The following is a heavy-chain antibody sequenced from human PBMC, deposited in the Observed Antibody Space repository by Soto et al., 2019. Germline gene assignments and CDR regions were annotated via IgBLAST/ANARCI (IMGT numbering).Heavy chain of an antibody. CDR2: GST. CDR3: ARDSGSGSYCSHYYYYGMDV. J-gene: IGHJ6*02. V-gene: IGHV4-31*02. Sequence: GSTYYNPSLKSRVTISVDTSKNQFSLKLSSVTAADTAVYYCARDSGSGSYCSHYYYYGMDVWGQGTTVTVSS. D-gene: IGHD3-10*01.